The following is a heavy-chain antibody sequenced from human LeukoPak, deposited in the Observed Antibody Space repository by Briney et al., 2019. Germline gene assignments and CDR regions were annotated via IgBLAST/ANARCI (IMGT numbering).Heavy chain of an antibody. V-gene: IGHV1-69*13. D-gene: IGHD3-3*01. CDR3: ARGNPRSLLPYYFDY. Sequence: ASVKVSCKASGGTFSSYAISWVRQAPGQGLEWMRGIIPIFATANYAQKFQGRVTITADESTSTAFMELSSLRSEDTAVYYCARGNPRSLLPYYFDYWGQGTLVTVSS. J-gene: IGHJ4*02. CDR1: GGTFSSYA. CDR2: IIPIFATA.